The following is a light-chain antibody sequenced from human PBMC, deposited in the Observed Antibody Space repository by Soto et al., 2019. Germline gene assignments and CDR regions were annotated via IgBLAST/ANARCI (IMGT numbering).Light chain of an antibody. J-gene: IGLJ3*02. Sequence: QAVVTQPPSASASLGQSVTISCTGTSSDIGDYNYVSWYQQHAGKAPKLMIYEVSQRPSGVPDRFSGSKSGNTASLTVSGLQAEDEADYYCGSYVGSKSFVFGGGTKLTVL. CDR1: SSDIGDYNY. V-gene: IGLV2-8*01. CDR3: GSYVGSKSFV. CDR2: EVS.